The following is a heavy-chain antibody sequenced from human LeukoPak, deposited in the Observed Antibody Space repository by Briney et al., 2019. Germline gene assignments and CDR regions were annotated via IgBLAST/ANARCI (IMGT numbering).Heavy chain of an antibody. CDR3: ARGIIWYSSRWKGFDY. CDR1: GFTFSSYE. CDR2: ISSSGSTI. V-gene: IGHV3-48*03. Sequence: GGSLRLSCAASGFTFSSYEMNWVRQAPGKGLEWVSYISSSGSTIYYADSVKGRFTISRDNAKNSLYLQMNSLRAEDTAVYYCARGIIWYSSRWKGFDYWGQGTLVTVSS. D-gene: IGHD6-13*01. J-gene: IGHJ4*02.